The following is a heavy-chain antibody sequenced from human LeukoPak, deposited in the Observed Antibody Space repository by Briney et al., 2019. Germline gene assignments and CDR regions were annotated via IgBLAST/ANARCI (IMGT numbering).Heavy chain of an antibody. J-gene: IGHJ6*02. CDR1: GFTFSSYA. CDR2: ISGSGGST. V-gene: IGHV3-23*01. Sequence: GGPLRLSCAASGFTFSSYAMSWVRQAPGKGLEWVSAISGSGGSTYYADSVKGRFTISRDNSKNTLYLQMNSLRAEDTAVYYCAKDTNTPYYYYYGMDVWGQGTTVTVSS. CDR3: AKDTNTPYYYYYGMDV.